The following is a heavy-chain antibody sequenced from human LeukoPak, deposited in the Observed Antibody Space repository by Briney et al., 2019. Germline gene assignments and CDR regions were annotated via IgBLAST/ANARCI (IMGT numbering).Heavy chain of an antibody. J-gene: IGHJ4*02. CDR2: INPAGTIT. D-gene: IGHD1-1*01. Sequence: ASVKVSCKASGFTFSSYWMHWVRQAPGQGLEWLGLINPAGTITVFARKFQGRATVTRDTSASTVYMELNTLTSEDTAVYYWVREDNSPYKNFDHWGQGTLVTVSS. CDR3: VREDNSPYKNFDH. V-gene: IGHV1-46*01. CDR1: GFTFSSYW.